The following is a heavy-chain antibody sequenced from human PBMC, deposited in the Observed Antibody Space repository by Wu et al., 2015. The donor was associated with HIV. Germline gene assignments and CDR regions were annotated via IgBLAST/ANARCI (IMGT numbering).Heavy chain of an antibody. Sequence: QVQLVQSGDEVKKPGASVKVSCKTSGFVFITYGIGWVRQAPGQGLEWLGWISANGGDTNYAQKFQDRITLTTDTSANIVFMHLGSLRPDDTAVYYCARQFFLAINFVKYFDLWGLAPWSLSPQ. J-gene: IGHJ2*01. CDR2: ISANGGDT. V-gene: IGHV1-18*04. D-gene: IGHD3-3*01. CDR3: ARQFFLAINFVKYFDL. CDR1: GFVFITYG.